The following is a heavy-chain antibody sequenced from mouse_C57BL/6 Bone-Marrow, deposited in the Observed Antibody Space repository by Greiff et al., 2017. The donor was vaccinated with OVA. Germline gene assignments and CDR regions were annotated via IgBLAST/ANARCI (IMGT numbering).Heavy chain of an antibody. Sequence: VKLQQSGAELARPGASVKLSCKASGYTFTSYGISWVKQRTGQGLEWIGEIYPRSGNTYYNEKFKGKATLTADKSSSTAYMELRSLTSEDSAVYFCARSFYYALFDYWGQGTTLTVSS. CDR3: ARSFYYALFDY. CDR1: GYTFTSYG. D-gene: IGHD1-1*01. J-gene: IGHJ2*01. CDR2: IYPRSGNT. V-gene: IGHV1-81*01.